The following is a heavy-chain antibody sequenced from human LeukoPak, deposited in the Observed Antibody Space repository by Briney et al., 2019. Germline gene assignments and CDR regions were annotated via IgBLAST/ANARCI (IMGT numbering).Heavy chain of an antibody. J-gene: IGHJ4*02. D-gene: IGHD1-20*01. CDR3: ARGGMTGGPDY. V-gene: IGHV3-7*01. CDR2: IKQDGSET. Sequence: GGSLRLSCEASGFTFSNYWMTWVRQAPGKGLEWVANIKQDGSETYYADSVKGRFTLSRDNARDSLYLQMNYLGSDDTAVYYCARGGMTGGPDYWGQGTLVTVSS. CDR1: GFTFSNYW.